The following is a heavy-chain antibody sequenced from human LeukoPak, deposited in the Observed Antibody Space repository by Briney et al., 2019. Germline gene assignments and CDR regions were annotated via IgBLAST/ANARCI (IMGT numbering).Heavy chain of an antibody. CDR1: GFPFDTYG. CDR3: ARGTRVQLPRYYYHGLAL. Sequence: GGSLRLSCAASGFPFDTYGMHWVRQAPGKGLEGVAVIWHDGDKNYYSDSVKGRFTASRDNSKNMLFLQMNDLAVEDTAVYFCARGTRVQLPRYYYHGLALWGQGTTVIVSS. J-gene: IGHJ6*02. V-gene: IGHV3-33*01. D-gene: IGHD3-10*01. CDR2: IWHDGDKN.